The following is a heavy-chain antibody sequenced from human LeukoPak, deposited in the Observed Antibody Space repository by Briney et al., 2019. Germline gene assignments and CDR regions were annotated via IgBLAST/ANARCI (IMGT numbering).Heavy chain of an antibody. V-gene: IGHV3-7*04. D-gene: IGHD3-10*01. J-gene: IGHJ4*02. CDR2: IKKDGSDK. Sequence: GGSLRFSFAAPGFPFSGYWMSWFRQAPGKGLKWVANIKKDGSDKHYVDSVKGRFTISRDNAKNSLYLQMNSLRAEDTAVYYCARVPGTSNYYGSGSPDYWGQGTLVTVSS. CDR3: ARVPGTSNYYGSGSPDY. CDR1: GFPFSGYW.